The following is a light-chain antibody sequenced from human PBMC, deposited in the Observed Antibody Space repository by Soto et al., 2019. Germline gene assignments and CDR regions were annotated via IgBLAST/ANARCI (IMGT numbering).Light chain of an antibody. V-gene: IGLV2-14*01. Sequence: QSVLTQPASVSGSPGQSIAISCTGNFSDVGGYDYVSWYQQHPDKAPKLMIYEVTKRPSGVSNRFSGSESGNTASLTISGLQPEDEADYYCSSHTSGSTRVFGSGTKVTVL. J-gene: IGLJ1*01. CDR1: FSDVGGYDY. CDR2: EVT. CDR3: SSHTSGSTRV.